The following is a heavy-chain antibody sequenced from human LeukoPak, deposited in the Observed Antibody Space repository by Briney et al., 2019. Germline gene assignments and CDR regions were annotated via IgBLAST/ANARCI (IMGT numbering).Heavy chain of an antibody. J-gene: IGHJ4*02. CDR3: ITPLPYSAQ. D-gene: IGHD2-21*01. CDR1: GVTLSNYA. V-gene: IGHV3-15*01. Sequence: GGSLRLSCVASGVTLSNYAMSWVRQAPGKGLEWVGRIKPKTDGETTEYAAPVKDRFSISRDDSKSMMYLQMNSLKTEDTAVYYCITPLPYSAQGGQGTLVTVSS. CDR2: IKPKTDGETT.